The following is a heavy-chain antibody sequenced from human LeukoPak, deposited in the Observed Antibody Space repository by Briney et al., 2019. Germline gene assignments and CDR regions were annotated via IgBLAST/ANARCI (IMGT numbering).Heavy chain of an antibody. V-gene: IGHV5-51*01. CDR1: GYSFTSYW. J-gene: IGHJ6*03. Sequence: KTGESLKISCKGSGYSFTSYWIGWVRQMPGKGLEWMGIIYPGDSDTRYSPSFQGQVTISADKSISTAYLQWSSLKASDTATYYCARQVAARPYYYYYYMDVWGKGTTVTVSS. CDR3: ARQVAARPYYYYYYMDV. D-gene: IGHD6-6*01. CDR2: IYPGDSDT.